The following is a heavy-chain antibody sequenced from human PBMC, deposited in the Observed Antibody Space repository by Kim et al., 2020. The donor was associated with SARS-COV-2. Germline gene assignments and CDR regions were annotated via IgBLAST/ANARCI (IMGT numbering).Heavy chain of an antibody. CDR3: ARSITMVRGVIWRSNYYYGMDV. J-gene: IGHJ6*02. Sequence: ASVKVSCKASGYTFTSYDINWVRQATAQGLEWMGWMNPNSGNTGYAQKFQGRVTMTRNTSISTAYMELSSLRSEDTAVYYCARSITMVRGVIWRSNYYYGMDVWGQGTTVTVSS. V-gene: IGHV1-8*01. CDR2: MNPNSGNT. D-gene: IGHD3-10*01. CDR1: GYTFTSYD.